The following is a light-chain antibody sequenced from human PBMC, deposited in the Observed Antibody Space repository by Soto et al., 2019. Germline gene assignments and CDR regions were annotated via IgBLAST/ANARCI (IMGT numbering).Light chain of an antibody. CDR2: GAS. CDR1: QSLNSN. CDR3: KQCNNWPLP. J-gene: IGKJ4*01. V-gene: IGKV3-15*01. Sequence: EIVLTQSPATLSVSPGDRVTLSCRASQSLNSNLAWFQQKPGQVPRLLIYGASTRATGVPARFSASASGTEFTLTISSLQSEDFAVYYCKQCNNWPLPLGGGPRVEIK.